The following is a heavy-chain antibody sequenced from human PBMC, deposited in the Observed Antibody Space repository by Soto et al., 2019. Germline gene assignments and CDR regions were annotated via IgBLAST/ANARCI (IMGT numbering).Heavy chain of an antibody. CDR3: ARHGITGSYYDAFDI. D-gene: IGHD1-26*01. CDR2: IKYSGTT. Sequence: SETLSPTSPFLGASIAGILFPWGGFRQPPGKGLEWIASIKYSGTTFYNPSLKSRVTLSVDTSKNQFALKLSSVTAAETAVYYCARHGITGSYYDAFDIWGQGTMVT. CDR1: GASIAGILFP. J-gene: IGHJ3*02. V-gene: IGHV4-39*01.